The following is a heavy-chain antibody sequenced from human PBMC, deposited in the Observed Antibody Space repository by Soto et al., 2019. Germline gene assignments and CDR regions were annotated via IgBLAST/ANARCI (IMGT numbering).Heavy chain of an antibody. CDR1: GFTFSSYA. V-gene: IGHV3-30-3*01. Sequence: QVQLVESGGGVVQPGRSLRLSCAASGFTFSSYAMHWVRQAPGKGLEWVAVRSYDGNNKYYADSVKGRFTISRDNSKNTLYLQMNSLRAEDTAVYYCATTGAFDIWGQGTMVTVSS. CDR2: RSYDGNNK. J-gene: IGHJ3*02. CDR3: ATTGAFDI.